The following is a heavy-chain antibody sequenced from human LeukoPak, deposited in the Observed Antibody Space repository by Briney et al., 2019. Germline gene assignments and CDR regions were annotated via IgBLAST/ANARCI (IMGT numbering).Heavy chain of an antibody. J-gene: IGHJ5*02. V-gene: IGHV1-18*01. CDR1: GYTFTSYG. CDR3: ARVVRGDCHTGTCFSWFDP. Sequence: ASVKVSCKASGYTFTSYGITWLRQAPGQGPEWMGWISPNNAKPDSAQNFQGRVSMTTDTSTSTAYMELRRLRSDDTAVYYCARVVRGDCHTGTCFSWFDPWGQGTLVTVSS. D-gene: IGHD3-10*02. CDR2: ISPNNAKP.